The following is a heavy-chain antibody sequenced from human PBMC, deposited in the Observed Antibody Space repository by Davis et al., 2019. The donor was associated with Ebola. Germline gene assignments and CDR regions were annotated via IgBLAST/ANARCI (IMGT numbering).Heavy chain of an antibody. CDR1: GFTFSSYG. J-gene: IGHJ3*01. Sequence: GESLKISCAASGFTFSSYGMHWVRQAPGKGLEWVAVISYDGSNKYYADSVKGRFTISRDTAKNSLHLQLNTLRVDDTGMYYCSTAFNSVTDAVDFWGQGTMVTVSS. CDR3: STAFNSVTDAVDF. CDR2: ISYDGSNK. D-gene: IGHD4-17*01. V-gene: IGHV3-30*03.